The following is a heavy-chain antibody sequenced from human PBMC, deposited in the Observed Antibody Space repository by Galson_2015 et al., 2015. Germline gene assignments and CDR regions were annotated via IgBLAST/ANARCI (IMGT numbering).Heavy chain of an antibody. Sequence: SVKVSCKASGYTFFYYGITWVRQAPGQRLEWMGWISVDNDKTNYAQKFQGRVTMTTDTSTSTAYMELRGLRSDDTAVYYCARVDCSGDICFSASYWGQRTLVTVSS. CDR2: ISVDNDKT. J-gene: IGHJ4*02. CDR1: GYTFFYYG. D-gene: IGHD2-15*01. CDR3: ARVDCSGDICFSASY. V-gene: IGHV1-18*01.